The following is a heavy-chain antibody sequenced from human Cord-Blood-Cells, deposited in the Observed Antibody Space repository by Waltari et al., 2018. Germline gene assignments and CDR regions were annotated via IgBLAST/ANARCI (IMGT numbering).Heavy chain of an antibody. Sequence: QVQLQESGPGLVKPSETLSLPCTVSGGSISSYYWSWTRQPPGKGLEWIGYIYYSGITNYNPSLMSRVTISVDTSKNQFSLKLSSVTAADTAVYYCAREGTYYDILTGYYYYMDVWGKGTTVTVSS. J-gene: IGHJ6*03. D-gene: IGHD3-9*01. CDR1: GGSISSYY. CDR3: AREGTYYDILTGYYYYMDV. CDR2: IYYSGIT. V-gene: IGHV4-59*01.